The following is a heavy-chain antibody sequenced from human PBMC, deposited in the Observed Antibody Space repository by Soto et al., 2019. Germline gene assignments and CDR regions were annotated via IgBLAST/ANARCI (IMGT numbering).Heavy chain of an antibody. CDR1: GFTFSTYD. Sequence: EVQLVESGGGLVQPGGSLRLSCAASGFTFSTYDMHWVRQGTGKGLEWVSAIGTAGDTYYLGSVKGRFTISRENAKNSLYLQMNSLRAGDTAVYYWARLGQGLGSYDHWGQGTLVTVSS. CDR2: IGTAGDT. CDR3: ARLGQGLGSYDH. V-gene: IGHV3-13*04. D-gene: IGHD3-10*01. J-gene: IGHJ5*02.